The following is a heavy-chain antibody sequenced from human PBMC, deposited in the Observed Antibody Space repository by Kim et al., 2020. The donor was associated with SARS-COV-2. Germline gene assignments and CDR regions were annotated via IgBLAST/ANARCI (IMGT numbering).Heavy chain of an antibody. J-gene: IGHJ6*02. V-gene: IGHV1-46*01. CDR1: GYTFTSYY. CDR3: ARDCLGVPHINYYYYYGMDV. Sequence: ASVKVSCKATGYTFTSYYMHWVRQAPGKGLEWMGIINPSGGSTSYAQKFQGRVTMTRDTSTSTVYMELSRLRSEDTAVYYCARDCLGVPHINYYYYYGMDVWGQGTTVTVSS. D-gene: IGHD3-16*01. CDR2: INPSGGST.